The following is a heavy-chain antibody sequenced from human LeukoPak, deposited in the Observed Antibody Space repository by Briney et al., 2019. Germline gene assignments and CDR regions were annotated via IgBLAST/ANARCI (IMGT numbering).Heavy chain of an antibody. D-gene: IGHD4/OR15-4a*01. CDR1: GFTFSNAW. CDR3: TTAMTMSYGMDV. J-gene: IGHJ6*02. Sequence: PGRSLRLSCAASGFTFSNAWMSWVRQAPGKGLEWVGRIKSKTDGGTTDYAAPVKGRFTISRDDSKNTLYLQMNSLKTEDTAVYYCTTAMTMSYGMDVWGQGTLVTVSS. V-gene: IGHV3-15*01. CDR2: IKSKTDGGTT.